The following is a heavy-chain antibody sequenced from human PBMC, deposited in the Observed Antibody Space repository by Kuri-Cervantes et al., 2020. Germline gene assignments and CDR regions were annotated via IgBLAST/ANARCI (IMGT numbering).Heavy chain of an antibody. Sequence: ASVKVSCKASGYTFTSYYMHWVRQAPGQGLEWMGIINPSGGSTSYAQKFQGRVTMTRDTSTSTVYMELSSLRSEDTAVYYCARVDPAYGGKSHVFDYWGQGTLVTV. CDR1: GYTFTSYY. CDR2: INPSGGST. D-gene: IGHD4-23*01. CDR3: ARVDPAYGGKSHVFDY. J-gene: IGHJ4*02. V-gene: IGHV1-46*01.